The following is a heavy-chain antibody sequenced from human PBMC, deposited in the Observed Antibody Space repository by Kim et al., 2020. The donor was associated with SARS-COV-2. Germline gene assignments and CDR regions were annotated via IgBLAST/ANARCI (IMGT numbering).Heavy chain of an antibody. CDR2: IYYSVST. CDR1: GGSISSYY. V-gene: IGHV4-59*13. CDR3: ARDLRLSY. D-gene: IGHD6-25*01. J-gene: IGHJ4*02. Sequence: SETLSLTCTVSGGSISSYYWSWIRQPPGKGLEWIGYIYYSVSTNYNPSLKSRVTISVDTSKNQFSLKLSSVTAADTAVYYCARDLRLSYWGQGTLVTVSS.